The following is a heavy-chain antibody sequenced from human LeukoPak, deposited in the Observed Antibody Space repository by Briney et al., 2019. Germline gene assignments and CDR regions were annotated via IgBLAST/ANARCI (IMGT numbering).Heavy chain of an antibody. V-gene: IGHV3-30*04. J-gene: IGHJ6*03. CDR2: ISNDGSNK. Sequence: PGGSLRLSCAASGFTFSSFPMHWVRQAPGKGLQWVAVISNDGSNKYYPDSLKGRFTISRDNSKNTLYLQMSSLTTEDTAVYYCARGAGTTVYYIDVWGRGPTVTVSS. D-gene: IGHD1-7*01. CDR1: GFTFSSFP. CDR3: ARGAGTTVYYIDV.